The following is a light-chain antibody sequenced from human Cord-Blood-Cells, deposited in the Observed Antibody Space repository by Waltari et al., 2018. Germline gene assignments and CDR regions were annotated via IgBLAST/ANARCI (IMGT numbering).Light chain of an antibody. CDR2: EVS. Sequence: QSALHQPPPATGSPSPSLPLSCTGTSTDVGGCDSVSFYQQHPGKAPKLMIYEVSNRPSGVSNRFSGSKSGNTASLTISGLQAEDEADYYCSSYTSSSTYVVFGGGTKLTVL. CDR3: SSYTSSSTYVV. V-gene: IGLV2-14*01. J-gene: IGLJ2*01. CDR1: STDVGGCDS.